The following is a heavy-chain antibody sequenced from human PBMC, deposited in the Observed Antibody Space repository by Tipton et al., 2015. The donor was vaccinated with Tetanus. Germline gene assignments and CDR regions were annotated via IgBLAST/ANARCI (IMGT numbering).Heavy chain of an antibody. CDR2: VSDSGDT. V-gene: IGHV4-31*02. Sequence: LRLSCTVSGGSISSADYYWSWIRQPPGKGLEWIGYVSDSGDTYLNPSLESRVSMSVDTSKNQFSLKLTSVTAADAAVYYCARDQGGGRVVRLNWLDPWGQGTLATVSS. CDR1: GGSISSADYY. D-gene: IGHD6-6*01. CDR3: ARDQGGGRVVRLNWLDP. J-gene: IGHJ5*02.